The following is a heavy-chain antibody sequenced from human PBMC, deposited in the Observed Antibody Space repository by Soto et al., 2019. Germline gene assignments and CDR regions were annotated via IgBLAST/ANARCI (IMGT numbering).Heavy chain of an antibody. CDR1: GYTFTSYY. Sequence: QVQLVQSGAEVKKPGASVKVSCKASGYTFTSYYMHWVRQAPGQGLEWMGIINPSGGSTSYAQKFQGRVTMTRDTSTSTVYMELSILRSEDTAVYYCATRGCSGGSCYEKAFDIWGQGTMVTVSS. V-gene: IGHV1-46*01. CDR2: INPSGGST. D-gene: IGHD2-15*01. J-gene: IGHJ3*02. CDR3: ATRGCSGGSCYEKAFDI.